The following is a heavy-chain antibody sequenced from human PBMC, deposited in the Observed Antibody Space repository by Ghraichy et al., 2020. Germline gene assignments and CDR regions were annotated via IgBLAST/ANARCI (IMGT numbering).Heavy chain of an antibody. CDR3: AREDYSSGWPDY. V-gene: IGHV1-69*13. Sequence: SVKVSCKASGGTFSSYAISWVRQAPGQGLEWMGGIIPIFGTANYAQKFQGRVTITADESTSTAYMELSILRSEDTAVYYCAREDYSSGWPDYWGQGTLVTVSS. CDR2: IIPIFGTA. J-gene: IGHJ4*02. D-gene: IGHD6-19*01. CDR1: GGTFSSYA.